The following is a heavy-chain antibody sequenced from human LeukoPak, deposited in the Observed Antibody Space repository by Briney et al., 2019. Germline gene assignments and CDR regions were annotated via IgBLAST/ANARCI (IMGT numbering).Heavy chain of an antibody. Sequence: GGSLRLSCAGSGFTFTDAWMNWVRQAPGKGLEWVSAISGSGGSTYYADSVKGRFTISRDNSKNTLYLQMNSLRAEDTAVYYCAKLSSSLLTSGDYWGQGTLVTVSS. D-gene: IGHD2/OR15-2a*01. CDR3: AKLSSSLLTSGDY. CDR2: ISGSGGST. J-gene: IGHJ4*02. CDR1: GFTFTDAW. V-gene: IGHV3-23*01.